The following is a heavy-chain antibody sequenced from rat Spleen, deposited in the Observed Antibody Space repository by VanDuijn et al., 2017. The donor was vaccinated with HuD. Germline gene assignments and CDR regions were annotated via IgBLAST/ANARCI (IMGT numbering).Heavy chain of an antibody. CDR3: ARYNSGFDY. Sequence: QVQLKESGPGLVQPSQTLSLTCTVSGFSLISYAVNWVRQPPGKGLEWMGAIWSGGSTDYNSALKSRLSISRDTSKNQVFLKMNSLQTDDSGTYYCARYNSGFDYWGQGTLVTVSS. J-gene: IGHJ3*01. V-gene: IGHV2-15*01. CDR2: IWSGGST. CDR1: GFSLISYA. D-gene: IGHD4-3*01.